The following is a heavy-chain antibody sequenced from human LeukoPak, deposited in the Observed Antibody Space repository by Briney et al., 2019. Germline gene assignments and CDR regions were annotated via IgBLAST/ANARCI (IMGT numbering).Heavy chain of an antibody. Sequence: PGGSLRLSCAASGFTFSTHWMIWVRQASGKGLEWVANIKQDGSEKQYVDSVKSRFTISRDNAKNSLYLQMNSLRAEDTAVYYCASGTGWIFDYWGQGTLVTVSS. CDR3: ASGTGWIFDY. CDR2: IKQDGSEK. J-gene: IGHJ4*02. CDR1: GFTFSTHW. V-gene: IGHV3-7*01. D-gene: IGHD6-19*01.